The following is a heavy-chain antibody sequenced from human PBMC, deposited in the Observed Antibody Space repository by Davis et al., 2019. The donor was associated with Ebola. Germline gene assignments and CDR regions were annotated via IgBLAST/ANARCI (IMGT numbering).Heavy chain of an antibody. CDR1: GGSISSYY. Sequence: MPSETLSLTCTVSGGSISSYYWSWIRQPPGKGLEWIGYIYYSGSTNYNPSLKSRVTISVDTSKNQFSLKLSSVTAADTAVYYCARVRYYPFYYGMDVWGKETTVTVSS. J-gene: IGHJ6*04. D-gene: IGHD3-16*02. CDR2: IYYSGST. CDR3: ARVRYYPFYYGMDV. V-gene: IGHV4-59*01.